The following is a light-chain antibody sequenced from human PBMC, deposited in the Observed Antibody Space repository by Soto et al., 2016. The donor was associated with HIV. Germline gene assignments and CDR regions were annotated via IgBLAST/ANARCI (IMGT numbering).Light chain of an antibody. CDR3: QQYDNLPXT. CDR2: DAS. Sequence: DIQMTQSPSSLSASVGDRVTITCQASQDISNYLNWYQQKPGKAPKLLIYDASNLETGVPSRFSGSGSGTDFTFTISSQQPEDIATYYCQQYDNLPXTFGQGTKLEIK. CDR1: QDISNY. J-gene: IGKJ2*01. V-gene: IGKV1-33*01.